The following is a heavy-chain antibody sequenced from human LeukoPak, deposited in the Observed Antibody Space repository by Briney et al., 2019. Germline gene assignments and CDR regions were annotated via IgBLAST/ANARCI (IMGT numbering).Heavy chain of an antibody. V-gene: IGHV3-23*01. Sequence: GGSLRLSCAASGFTFSSYAMSWVRQAPGKGLEWVSAISGSGGSTYYADSVKGRFTISRDNSKNTLYLQMNSLRAEDTAVYYCANTSPEDMVRGVILDYWGQGTLVTVSS. J-gene: IGHJ4*02. CDR1: GFTFSSYA. CDR2: ISGSGGST. D-gene: IGHD3-10*01. CDR3: ANTSPEDMVRGVILDY.